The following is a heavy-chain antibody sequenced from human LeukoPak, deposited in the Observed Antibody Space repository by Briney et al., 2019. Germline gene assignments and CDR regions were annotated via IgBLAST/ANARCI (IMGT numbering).Heavy chain of an antibody. D-gene: IGHD2-2*02. J-gene: IGHJ3*02. Sequence: GGSLRLSCAASGFTVSSSYMSWVRQAPGKGLEWVSVIYSGGSTYYADSVKGRFTISRDNSKNTLYLQMNSLRAEDTAVYYCAREGYCSSTSCYTLGDAFDIWGQGTMVTVSS. CDR2: IYSGGST. V-gene: IGHV3-53*01. CDR1: GFTVSSSY. CDR3: AREGYCSSTSCYTLGDAFDI.